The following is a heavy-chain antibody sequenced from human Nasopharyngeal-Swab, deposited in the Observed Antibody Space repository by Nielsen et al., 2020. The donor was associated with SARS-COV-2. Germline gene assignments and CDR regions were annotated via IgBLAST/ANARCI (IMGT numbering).Heavy chain of an antibody. J-gene: IGHJ5*02. D-gene: IGHD2-8*01. Sequence: SVKVSCKASGDTFSSSAITWVRQAPGQGLEWMGGIIPMFGTADYAQKFQGRVTITADRSTSTAYMEMNSLRSEDTAVYYCARAHPRSCADGVCFRSQVYNWFDPWGQGTLVTVSS. CDR1: GDTFSSSA. CDR3: ARAHPRSCADGVCFRSQVYNWFDP. V-gene: IGHV1-69*06. CDR2: IIPMFGTA.